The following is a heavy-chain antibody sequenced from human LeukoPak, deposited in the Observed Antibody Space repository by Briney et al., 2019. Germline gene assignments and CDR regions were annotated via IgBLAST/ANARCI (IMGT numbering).Heavy chain of an antibody. J-gene: IGHJ3*02. Sequence: ASVKVSCKASGYTFTGYYMHWVRQAPGQGLEWMGWINPNSGDAHYAQKFQGKVTMTRDTSISTAYMELNRLRSDDTAVYYCARRMDIVVMVIGETFDIWGQGTMVTVSS. V-gene: IGHV1-2*02. CDR1: GYTFTGYY. D-gene: IGHD2-8*01. CDR3: ARRMDIVVMVIGETFDI. CDR2: INPNSGDA.